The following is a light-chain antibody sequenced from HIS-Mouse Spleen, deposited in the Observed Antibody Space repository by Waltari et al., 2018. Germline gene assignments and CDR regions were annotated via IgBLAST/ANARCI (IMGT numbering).Light chain of an antibody. J-gene: IGKJ1*01. CDR3: MQALQNPRT. V-gene: IGKV2-28*01. CDR1: QSLLHSNGYNY. CDR2: LGS. Sequence: DIVMTQSPLSLPVTPGEPASISCRSSQSLLHSNGYNYLDWYLQKPRQSPQLLSYLGSNRDYGVPDRFSGSGSGTDFTLKISRVEAEDVGVDYCMQALQNPRTFGQGTKVEIK.